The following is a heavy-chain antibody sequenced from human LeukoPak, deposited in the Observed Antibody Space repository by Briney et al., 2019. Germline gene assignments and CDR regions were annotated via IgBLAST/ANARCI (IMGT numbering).Heavy chain of an antibody. Sequence: SETLSLTCAVSGGSITSCDWWAWVCQPPGRGLEWIGEIHHSGSTNYNPSSPSLKSRVTISVDKSKNQFSLKLSSVTAADTAVYYCATTDYYRSDYWGQGTLVTVSS. J-gene: IGHJ4*02. CDR2: IHHSGST. CDR3: ATTDYYRSDY. CDR1: GGSITSCDW. V-gene: IGHV4-4*02. D-gene: IGHD3-9*01.